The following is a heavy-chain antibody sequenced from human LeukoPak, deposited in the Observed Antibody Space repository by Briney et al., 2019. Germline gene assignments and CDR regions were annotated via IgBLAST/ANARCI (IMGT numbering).Heavy chain of an antibody. J-gene: IGHJ4*02. CDR1: GGTFSSYA. Sequence: ASVKVSCKASGGTFSSYAISWVRQAPGQGLEWMGGFDPEDGETIYAQKFQGRVTMTEDTSTDTAYMELSSLRSEDTAVYYCATSQYCSSTSCLYYFDYWGQGTLVTVSS. V-gene: IGHV1-24*01. CDR2: FDPEDGET. CDR3: ATSQYCSSTSCLYYFDY. D-gene: IGHD2-2*01.